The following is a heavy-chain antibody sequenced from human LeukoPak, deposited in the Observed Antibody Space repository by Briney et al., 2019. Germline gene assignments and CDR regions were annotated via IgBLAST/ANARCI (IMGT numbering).Heavy chain of an antibody. Sequence: GESLKISCKASGYTFTIHWMGWVRQMPGKGLEWMGIIYPSDSDTTYSPSFKGQVTISADKSITTAYMHWRSLKASDTAIYYCARRALVDVSVPIRGTSPYNTFDLWGQGTLVTVSS. V-gene: IGHV5-51*01. CDR2: IYPSDSDT. CDR3: ARRALVDVSVPIRGTSPYNTFDL. CDR1: GYTFTIHW. D-gene: IGHD3-10*01. J-gene: IGHJ3*01.